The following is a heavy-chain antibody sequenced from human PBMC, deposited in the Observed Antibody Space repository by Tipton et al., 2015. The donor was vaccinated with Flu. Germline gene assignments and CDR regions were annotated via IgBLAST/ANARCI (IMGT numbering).Heavy chain of an antibody. CDR2: ISYSGNT. Sequence: TLSLTCTVSGDSISGSSHYWCWIRQPPGKGLEWIGSISYSGNTYYNSSLKSRVTISIDTSKNQFYLEMRSVTAADMAVYFCARRDFSNYVSDPKNWFDPWGQGTLVAVSS. V-gene: IGHV4-39*07. J-gene: IGHJ5*02. CDR1: GDSISGSSHY. D-gene: IGHD4-11*01. CDR3: ARRDFSNYVSDPKNWFDP.